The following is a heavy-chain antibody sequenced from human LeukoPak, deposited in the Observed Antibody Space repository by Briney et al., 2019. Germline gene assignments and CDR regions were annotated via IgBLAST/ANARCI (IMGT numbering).Heavy chain of an antibody. CDR1: GFTFREYE. CDR2: ISGSGTSV. D-gene: IGHD2/OR15-2a*01. Sequence: GGSLRLSCAASGFTFREYEMNWVRQAPGKGPEWVAYISGSGTSVYYAESVKGRFTISRDNAQDALYLVMNNLRAEDTAVYYCATVPKNRAGFFDFWGQGTLVTVPS. CDR3: ATVPKNRAGFFDF. V-gene: IGHV3-48*03. J-gene: IGHJ4*02.